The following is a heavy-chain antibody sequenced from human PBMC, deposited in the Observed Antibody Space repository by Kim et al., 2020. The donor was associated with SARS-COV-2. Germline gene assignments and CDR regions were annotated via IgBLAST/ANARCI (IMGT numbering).Heavy chain of an antibody. J-gene: IGHJ5*02. CDR3: AKDGKSVNDALNWFAP. D-gene: IGHD1-1*01. CDR2: ISGSGGDT. Sequence: GGSLRLSCAASGFTFSNYAMSWVRQAPGMGLEWVSGISGSGGDTIYADSVKGRLTLSRDNSKNTMDMQMNSLRGENTAVYHRAKDGKSVNDALNWFAPWGLGTLVTVST. CDR1: GFTFSNYA. V-gene: IGHV3-23*01.